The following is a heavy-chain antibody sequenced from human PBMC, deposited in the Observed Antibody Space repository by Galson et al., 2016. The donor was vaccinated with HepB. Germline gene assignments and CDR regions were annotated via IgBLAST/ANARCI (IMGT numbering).Heavy chain of an antibody. D-gene: IGHD4-23*01. CDR1: GFTFSNSA. V-gene: IGHV3-7*01. CDR2: IKQDGSDK. CDR3: ARDMGGDYGGNSGAFDI. J-gene: IGHJ3*02. Sequence: SLRLSCAASGFTFSNSAMNWVRQAPGKGPEWVANIKQDGSDKYSVDSVKGRFTISRDNAKNALYLQMNSLRAEDTAVYYCARDMGGDYGGNSGAFDIWGQGTMVTVSS.